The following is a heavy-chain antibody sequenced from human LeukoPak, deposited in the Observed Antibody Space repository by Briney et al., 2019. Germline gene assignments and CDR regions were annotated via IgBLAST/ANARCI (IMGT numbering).Heavy chain of an antibody. Sequence: ASVKVSCKASGYTFTGHYMNWVRQAPEQGLEWMGWIKPKSGATTYAQKFQGRVTMTRDTSINTAYLELSSLTSDDTAIYYCAGVREWEEISGAIPDYFDYWGQGTLVTVSS. CDR3: AGVREWEEISGAIPDYFDY. J-gene: IGHJ4*02. CDR1: GYTFTGHY. V-gene: IGHV1-2*02. CDR2: IKPKSGAT. D-gene: IGHD3-3*01.